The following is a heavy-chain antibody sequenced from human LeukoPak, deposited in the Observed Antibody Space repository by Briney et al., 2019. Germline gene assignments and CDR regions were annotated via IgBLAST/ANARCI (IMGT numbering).Heavy chain of an antibody. V-gene: IGHV3-48*03. D-gene: IGHD5-18*01. CDR2: ISSSGSTI. CDR1: GFTFSNYE. CDR3: AQIYTYGSSQFDY. Sequence: GGSLRLSCAASGFTFSNYEMNWVRQAPGKGLEWVSYISSSGSTIYYADSVKGRFTISRDNAKNSLYLQMNSLRAEDTAVYYCAQIYTYGSSQFDYWGQGTLVTVSP. J-gene: IGHJ4*02.